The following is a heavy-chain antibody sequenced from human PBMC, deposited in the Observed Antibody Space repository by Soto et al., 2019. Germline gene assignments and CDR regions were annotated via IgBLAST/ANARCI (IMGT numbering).Heavy chain of an antibody. CDR2: IYYSGIT. D-gene: IGHD6-19*01. J-gene: IGHJ2*01. CDR1: GDSITSGDHY. CDR3: ARCSSVAGRSCRFEL. V-gene: IGHV4-31*03. Sequence: QVQLQESGPGLVKPSQTLSLTCTVSGDSITSGDHYWSWIRQHPGKGLEWIGYIYYSGITHYNPSLNSRVTISIDTFKNQFPLKSSSVPAADTAVYYCARCSSVAGRSCRFELWGRGTLVTVS.